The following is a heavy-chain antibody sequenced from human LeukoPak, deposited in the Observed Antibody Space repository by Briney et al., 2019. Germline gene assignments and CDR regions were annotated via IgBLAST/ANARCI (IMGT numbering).Heavy chain of an antibody. J-gene: IGHJ4*02. Sequence: PSETLSLTCTVSGGSISSYYWSWIRQPAGKGLEWIGRIYTSGSTNYNASLKSRVSMSVDTSKDQFSLKLSSVTAADTAVFYCARENSGSYREFDYWGQGTLVTVSS. CDR3: ARENSGSYREFDY. CDR2: IYTSGST. D-gene: IGHD1-26*01. V-gene: IGHV4-4*07. CDR1: GGSISSYY.